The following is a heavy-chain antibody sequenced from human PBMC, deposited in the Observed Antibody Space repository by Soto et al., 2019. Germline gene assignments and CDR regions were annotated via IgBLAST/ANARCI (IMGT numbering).Heavy chain of an antibody. J-gene: IGHJ4*02. D-gene: IGHD2-15*01. CDR3: AAMGTPATGLYFFDY. V-gene: IGHV4-30-4*01. CDR2: ISYSGST. Sequence: QVQLQESGPGLVKPSQTLSLTCTVSGGSISSGNYYWSWIRQPPGKGLEWIGFISYSGSTYYSTSLKSRVTISVDTSKCQFSRTLSFVTAADTAVYYCAAMGTPATGLYFFDYWGPGSLVTVSS. CDR1: GGSISSGNYY.